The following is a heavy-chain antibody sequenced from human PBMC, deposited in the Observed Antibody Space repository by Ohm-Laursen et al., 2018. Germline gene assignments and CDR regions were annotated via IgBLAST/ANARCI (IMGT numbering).Heavy chain of an antibody. CDR2: ISPYSGQT. J-gene: IGHJ4*02. CDR1: GYTFTGYY. V-gene: IGHV1-18*04. Sequence: GASVKVSCKASGYTFTGYYMHWVRQAPGQGLEWMGWISPYSGQTKYALKLQGRVTMTTDTSTSTAYMDVRGLRSDDTAVYYCARDWALGELSLYYYFDYWGQGTLVTVSS. CDR3: ARDWALGELSLYYYFDY. D-gene: IGHD3-16*02.